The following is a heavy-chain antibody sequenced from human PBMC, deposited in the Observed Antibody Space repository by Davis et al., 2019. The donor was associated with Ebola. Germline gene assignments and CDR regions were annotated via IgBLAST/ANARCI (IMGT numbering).Heavy chain of an antibody. D-gene: IGHD6-6*01. CDR1: GFIFTNYW. Sequence: GESLKISCAASGFIFTNYWMSWVRQAPGKGPEWVAIIKQDGGEKYYVDSVKGRFTISRDNAKNSLFLQMNSLRAEDTAFYCCASGDGRGSSYDMDVWGQGTTVTVSS. CDR2: IKQDGGEK. J-gene: IGHJ6*02. V-gene: IGHV3-7*03. CDR3: ASGDGRGSSYDMDV.